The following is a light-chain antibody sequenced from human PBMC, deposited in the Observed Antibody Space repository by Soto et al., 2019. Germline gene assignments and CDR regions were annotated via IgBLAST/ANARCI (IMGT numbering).Light chain of an antibody. V-gene: IGKV1-13*02. CDR2: DAS. CDR1: QGISSA. J-gene: IGKJ3*01. CDR3: QQFNSYPS. Sequence: AIQLTQSPSSLSASVGDRVTITCRASQGISSALAWYQQKPGKAPKLLIYDASSLESGVPSRFSGSGSGTDFTLTISSLQPADFATYYCQQFNSYPSFGPGTKVDIK.